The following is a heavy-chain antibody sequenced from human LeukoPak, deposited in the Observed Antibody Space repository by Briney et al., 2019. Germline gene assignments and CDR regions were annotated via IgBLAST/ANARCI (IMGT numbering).Heavy chain of an antibody. CDR3: ARDPGYFDSSGFSPPHYFYYYMDV. V-gene: IGHV1-46*03. CDR2: ISPSGDSA. J-gene: IGHJ6*03. D-gene: IGHD3-22*01. CDR1: GNTFTTHY. Sequence: GASVKVSCKASGNTFTTHYIHWVRQAPGQGLEWMGIISPSGDSASYAQEFQGRVTMTRDMSTSTVYMELSSLRSEDTAVYYCARDPGYFDSSGFSPPHYFYYYMDVWGKGTTVTVSS.